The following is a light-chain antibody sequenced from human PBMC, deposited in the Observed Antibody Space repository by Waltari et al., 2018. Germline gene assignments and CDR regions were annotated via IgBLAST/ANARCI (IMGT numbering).Light chain of an antibody. CDR3: QHRSNWPLT. CDR1: QSVSSY. Sequence: EIVLTQSPATLSLSPGERATLSCRASQSVSSYLAWYQQKPGQAPRLLIYDASNRATGIPARFSGSGSGTDFALTISSLEPEDFAVYYCQHRSNWPLTFGPGTKVDIK. V-gene: IGKV3-11*01. J-gene: IGKJ3*01. CDR2: DAS.